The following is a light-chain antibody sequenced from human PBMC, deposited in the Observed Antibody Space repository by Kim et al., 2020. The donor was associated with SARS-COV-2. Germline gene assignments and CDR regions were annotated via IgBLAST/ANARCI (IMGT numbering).Light chain of an antibody. CDR2: GNS. J-gene: IGLJ1*01. Sequence: VTISGTGGSSNIGAGYDVHWYQQLPGTAPKILIYGNSNRPSGVPDRFSGSKSGTSASLAITGLQAEDEADYYCQSYDSSLSGYVFGTGTKVTVL. V-gene: IGLV1-40*01. CDR1: SSNIGAGYD. CDR3: QSYDSSLSGYV.